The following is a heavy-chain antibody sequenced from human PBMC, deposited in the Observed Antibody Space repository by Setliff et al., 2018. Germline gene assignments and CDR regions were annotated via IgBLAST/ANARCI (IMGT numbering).Heavy chain of an antibody. D-gene: IGHD6-13*01. CDR3: ARGGKAADARKGLFEN. CDR1: GYTFTNYG. J-gene: IGHJ4*02. V-gene: IGHV1-46*01. Sequence: ASVKVSCKASGYTFTNYGINWVRQAPGQGLEWMGIINPGGGSASVVDNFQDRVTMTRDTSTSTVYLDLSSLRSEDTAVYYCARGGKAADARKGLFENWGQGTLVTVSS. CDR2: INPGGGSA.